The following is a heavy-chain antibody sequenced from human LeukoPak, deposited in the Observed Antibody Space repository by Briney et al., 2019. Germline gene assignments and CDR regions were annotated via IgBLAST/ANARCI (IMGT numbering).Heavy chain of an antibody. CDR1: GFTFSIYW. V-gene: IGHV3-74*01. CDR2: INSDGSSL. J-gene: IGHJ4*02. Sequence: PGGSLRLSCAASGFTFSIYWVQWVRQAPGKGLVWISRINSDGSSLSYADSVKGRFTISRDNAKNTVYRQMNSLRAEDTAVYYCARSRYTGSHFDYWGQGTLVTVSS. CDR3: ARSRYTGSHFDY. D-gene: IGHD1-26*01.